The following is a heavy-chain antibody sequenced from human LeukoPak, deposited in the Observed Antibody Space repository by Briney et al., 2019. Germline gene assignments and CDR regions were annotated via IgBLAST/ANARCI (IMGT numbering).Heavy chain of an antibody. CDR3: ARAYDFWSGQGDLYNWFDP. CDR1: GGTFSSYA. J-gene: IGHJ5*02. D-gene: IGHD3-3*01. V-gene: IGHV1-69*13. Sequence: GASVKVSCKASGGTFSSYAISWVRQAPGQGLEWMGGIIPIFGTANYAQKFQGRVTITADESTSTAYMELSSLRSEDTAVYYCARAYDFWSGQGDLYNWFDPWGQGTLVTLSS. CDR2: IIPIFGTA.